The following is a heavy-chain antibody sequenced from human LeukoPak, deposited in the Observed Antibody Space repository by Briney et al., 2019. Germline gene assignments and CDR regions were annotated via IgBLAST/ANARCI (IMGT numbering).Heavy chain of an antibody. D-gene: IGHD1/OR15-1a*01. CDR3: ARRNNDAFDI. CDR2: ISGSGSGT. V-gene: IGHV3-23*01. CDR1: GFIFSSYA. Sequence: GGSLRLSCAVSGFIFSSYAMSWVRQAPGKGLEWVSVISGSGSGTHYADSVKGRFTISKDSSKKTLYLQMNSLRAEDTAVYYCARRNNDAFDIWGHGTMVTVSS. J-gene: IGHJ3*02.